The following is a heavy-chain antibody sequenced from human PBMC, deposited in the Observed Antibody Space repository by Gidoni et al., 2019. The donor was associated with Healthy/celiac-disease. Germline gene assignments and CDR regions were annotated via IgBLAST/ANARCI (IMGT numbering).Heavy chain of an antibody. J-gene: IGHJ4*02. CDR1: GFPFSSYG. D-gene: IGHD3-22*01. V-gene: IGHV3-33*01. CDR2: IWYDGSNK. Sequence: QVQLVESGGGVVQPGRSLRLSCAASGFPFSSYGMHWVRQAPGKGLEWVAVIWYDGSNKYYADSVKGRFTISRDNSKNTLYLQMNSLRAEDTAVYYCARGGVVVIDYFDYWGQGTLVTVSS. CDR3: ARGGVVVIDYFDY.